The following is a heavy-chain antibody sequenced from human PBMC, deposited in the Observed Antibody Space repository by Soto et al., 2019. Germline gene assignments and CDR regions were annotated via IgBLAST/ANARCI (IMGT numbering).Heavy chain of an antibody. CDR2: LSDSGGSI. V-gene: IGHV3-23*01. J-gene: IGHJ4*02. CDR3: AKVSSSWYAGFFDL. CDR1: GFTFSRHA. Sequence: GGSLRLSCTASGFTFSRHAMTWVRQAPGKGLEWVSGLSDSGGSIYYADSVKGRFTISRDNSMSTLYLQMNTLRAEDTAIYYSAKVSSSWYAGFFDLWGQGTLVTVSS. D-gene: IGHD6-13*01.